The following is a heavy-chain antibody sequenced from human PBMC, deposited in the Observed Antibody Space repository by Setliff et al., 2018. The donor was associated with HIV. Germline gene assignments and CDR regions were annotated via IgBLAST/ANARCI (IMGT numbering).Heavy chain of an antibody. V-gene: IGHV1-2*02. J-gene: IGHJ4*02. CDR3: ARAAIPMAGLDY. CDR2: INPNSGGT. CDR1: GYTFTGNH. D-gene: IGHD6-19*01. Sequence: ASVKVSCKASGYTFTGNHMHWVRQAPGQGLEWMGWINPNSGGTNYAQKFQDRVTMTRDTSTSTAYMELTSMRFDDTAVYYCARAAIPMAGLDYWGQGTMVTVSS.